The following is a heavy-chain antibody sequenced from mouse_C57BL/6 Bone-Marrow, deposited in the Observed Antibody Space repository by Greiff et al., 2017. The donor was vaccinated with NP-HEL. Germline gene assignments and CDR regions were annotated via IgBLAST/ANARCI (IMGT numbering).Heavy chain of an antibody. J-gene: IGHJ3*01. D-gene: IGHD1-1*01. Sequence: VQLKQSGPGLVKPSQSLSLTCSVTGYSIISGYYWNWIRQFPGNKLEWMAYISYDGSNNYNPSLKNRISITRDISTNQFFLKLTSVTTEDTATYYCAREGGYYGSPFAYWGQGTLVTVSA. V-gene: IGHV3-6*01. CDR2: ISYDGSN. CDR3: AREGGYYGSPFAY. CDR1: GYSIISGYY.